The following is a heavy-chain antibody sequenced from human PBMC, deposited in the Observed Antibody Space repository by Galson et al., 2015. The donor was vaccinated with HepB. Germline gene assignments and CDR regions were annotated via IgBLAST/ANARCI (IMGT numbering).Heavy chain of an antibody. D-gene: IGHD3-3*01. J-gene: IGHJ3*02. Sequence: SLRLSCAASGFIFSYYSMNWVRQAPGKGQEWVSHISSNSRTIYYADSVRGRFTISRDNAKNSLSLLMNNLRAEDTAVYYCAREVGDYDFWSGYEDMWGQGTMVTVSS. CDR1: GFIFSYYS. CDR3: AREVGDYDFWSGYEDM. V-gene: IGHV3-48*01. CDR2: ISSNSRTI.